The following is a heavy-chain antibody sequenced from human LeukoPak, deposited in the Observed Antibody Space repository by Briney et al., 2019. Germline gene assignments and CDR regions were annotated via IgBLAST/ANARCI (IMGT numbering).Heavy chain of an antibody. CDR1: GYTFTSYA. V-gene: IGHV1-3*02. Sequence: ASVKVSCKASGYTFTSYAMHWVRQAPGQRLEWMGWTNAGNGNTKYSQEFQGRVTITRDTSASTAYMELSSLRSEDTAVYYCARDGLYNWNPGSSYNWFDPWGQGTLVTVSS. CDR3: ARDGLYNWNPGSSYNWFDP. D-gene: IGHD1-1*01. J-gene: IGHJ5*02. CDR2: TNAGNGNT.